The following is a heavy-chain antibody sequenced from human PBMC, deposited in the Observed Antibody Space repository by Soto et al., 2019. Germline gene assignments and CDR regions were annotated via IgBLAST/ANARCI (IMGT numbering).Heavy chain of an antibody. Sequence: GASVKVSCKASGYTFTGHYMHWVRQAPGQGLEWMGWINPDSGGTNYAQKFQGWVTMTRDTSSSTVSMEVRRLKSGDTAVYYCARDSSPVPGSMDVWGQGTTVTSP. D-gene: IGHD1-1*01. J-gene: IGHJ6*02. CDR3: ARDSSPVPGSMDV. CDR1: GYTFTGHY. CDR2: INPDSGGT. V-gene: IGHV1-2*04.